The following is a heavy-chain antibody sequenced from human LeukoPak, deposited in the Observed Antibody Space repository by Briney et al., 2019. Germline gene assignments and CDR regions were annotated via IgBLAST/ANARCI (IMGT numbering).Heavy chain of an antibody. V-gene: IGHV3-30*04. CDR1: GFTFSSYA. J-gene: IGHJ3*02. CDR2: ISYDGSNK. D-gene: IGHD6-19*01. Sequence: GGSLRLSCAASGFTFSSYAMHWVRQAPGKGLEWVAVISYDGSNKYYADSVKGRLTISRDNSKNTLYLQMNSLRAEDTAVYYCARDEQWPNDAFDIWGQGTMVTVSS. CDR3: ARDEQWPNDAFDI.